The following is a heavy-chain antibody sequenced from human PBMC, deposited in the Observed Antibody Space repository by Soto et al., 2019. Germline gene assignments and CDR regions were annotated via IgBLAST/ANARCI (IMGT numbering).Heavy chain of an antibody. CDR2: IDWDDDK. CDR3: AHTYETTWRNFGY. CDR1: GFSLSTSGMC. Sequence: SGPTLVNPTQTLALTCTFSGFSLSTSGMCVSWIRQPPGKALEWLARIDWDDDKYYSTSLRTRLTISKDTSKNQVVLTVTNVDPVDTATYYCAHTYETTWRNFGYWAQGILVTVS. V-gene: IGHV2-70*12. D-gene: IGHD3-22*01. J-gene: IGHJ4*02.